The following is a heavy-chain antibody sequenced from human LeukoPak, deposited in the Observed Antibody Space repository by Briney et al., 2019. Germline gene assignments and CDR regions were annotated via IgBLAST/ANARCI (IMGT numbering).Heavy chain of an antibody. V-gene: IGHV1-18*01. CDR2: ISAYNGNT. Sequence: ASVKVSCKASGYTFTSNGISWVRQAPGQGLEWMGWISAYNGNTNYAQKLQGRVTMTTDTSTSTAYMELRSLRSDDTAVYYCARDRRVYYDSSGYYHFDYWGQGTLVTVSS. J-gene: IGHJ4*02. D-gene: IGHD3-22*01. CDR1: GYTFTSNG. CDR3: ARDRRVYYDSSGYYHFDY.